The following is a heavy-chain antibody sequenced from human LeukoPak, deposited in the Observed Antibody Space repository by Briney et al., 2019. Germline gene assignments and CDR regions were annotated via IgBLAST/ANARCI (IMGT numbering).Heavy chain of an antibody. CDR2: IYYGGST. V-gene: IGHV4-39*07. Sequence: SETLSLTCTVSGGSISSSSYYWGWIRQPPGKGLEWIGSIYYGGSTYYNPSLKSRVTISVDTSKNQFSLKLSSVTAADTAVYYCARGSEEWLVLRYFDYWGQGTLVTVSS. D-gene: IGHD6-19*01. CDR3: ARGSEEWLVLRYFDY. CDR1: GGSISSSSYY. J-gene: IGHJ4*02.